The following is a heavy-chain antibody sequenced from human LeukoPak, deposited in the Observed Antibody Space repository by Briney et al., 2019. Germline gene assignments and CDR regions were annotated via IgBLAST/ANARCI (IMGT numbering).Heavy chain of an antibody. V-gene: IGHV4-59*08. Sequence: SETLSLTCTVSGGSISSYYWSWIRQPPGKGLEWIGYIYYSGSTNYNPSLKSRVTISVDTSKNQFSLKLSSVTAADTAVYYCDYGGNFEAFDIWGQGTMVTVSS. CDR1: GGSISSYY. CDR3: DYGGNFEAFDI. D-gene: IGHD4-23*01. CDR2: IYYSGST. J-gene: IGHJ3*02.